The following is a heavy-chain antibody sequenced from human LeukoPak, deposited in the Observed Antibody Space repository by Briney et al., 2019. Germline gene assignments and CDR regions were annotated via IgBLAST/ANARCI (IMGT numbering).Heavy chain of an antibody. CDR3: AKDLYSNYGPADY. D-gene: IGHD4-11*01. CDR2: INGGGVNT. V-gene: IGHV3-23*01. J-gene: IGHJ4*02. CDR1: GFTFSSYA. Sequence: GGSLRLSCAASGFTFSSYAMSWVRQAPGKGLEWVSTINGGGVNTHYADSVGGRFTISRDNSKNTLFLQMNSLRDEDTAVYYCAKDLYSNYGPADYWGQGNLVAVSS.